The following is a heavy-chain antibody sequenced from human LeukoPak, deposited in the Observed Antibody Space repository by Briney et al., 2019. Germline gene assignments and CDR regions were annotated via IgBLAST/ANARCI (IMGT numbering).Heavy chain of an antibody. CDR1: GGTFSSYA. V-gene: IGHV1-69*13. J-gene: IGHJ4*02. CDR3: AKGRDGYNKQAYFDY. CDR2: IIPIFGTA. D-gene: IGHD5-24*01. Sequence: VASVKVSCKASGGTFSSYAISWVRQAPGQGLEWMGGIIPIFGTANYAQKFQGRVTITADESTSTAYMELSSLRSEDTAVYYCAKGRDGYNKQAYFDYWGQGTLVTVSS.